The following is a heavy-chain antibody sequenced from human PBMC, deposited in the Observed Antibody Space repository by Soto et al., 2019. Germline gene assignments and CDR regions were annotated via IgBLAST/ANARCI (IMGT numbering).Heavy chain of an antibody. J-gene: IGHJ4*02. V-gene: IGHV3-23*01. CDR2: ITGRGGST. CDR3: AKVGEQQLALDY. Sequence: HPGGSLRLSCSASRFTFSNYAMNWVRQAPGKGLDWVSAITGRGGSTFYADSVKGRFTISRDNSKNTLYLQMNSLRADDTAVYYCAKVGEQQLALDYWGQGTLVTVSS. CDR1: RFTFSNYA. D-gene: IGHD6-13*01.